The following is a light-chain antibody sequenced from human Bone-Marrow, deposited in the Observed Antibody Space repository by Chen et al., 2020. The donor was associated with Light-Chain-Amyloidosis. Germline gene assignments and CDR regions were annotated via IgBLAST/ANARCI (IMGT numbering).Light chain of an antibody. J-gene: IGLJ2*01. CDR3: QSADSSGTYEVI. CDR2: RDT. V-gene: IGLV3-25*03. Sequence: SYELTQPPSVSVSPGQTASISCSGDDLPTKYAYWYQQNPGQAPVLFIHRDTERPSGISERFAGSSSGTTATVTISGVQAEDEDDYHCQSADSSGTYEVIFGGGTKLTVL. CDR1: DLPTKY.